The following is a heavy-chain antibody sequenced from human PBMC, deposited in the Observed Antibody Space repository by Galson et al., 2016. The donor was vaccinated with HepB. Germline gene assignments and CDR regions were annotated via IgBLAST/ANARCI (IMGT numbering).Heavy chain of an antibody. D-gene: IGHD1-26*01. Sequence: SLRLSCAASGFTVTANYMSWVRQAPGKGLEWVPVIYKGGITFYADSVKGRFTISRDNVKNTLNLEMNSLGVDATAVYYCAGEMGQWEFQGRWFDPWGQGTLVTVSS. CDR2: IYKGGIT. CDR3: AGEMGQWEFQGRWFDP. CDR1: GFTVTANY. J-gene: IGHJ5*02. V-gene: IGHV3-53*01.